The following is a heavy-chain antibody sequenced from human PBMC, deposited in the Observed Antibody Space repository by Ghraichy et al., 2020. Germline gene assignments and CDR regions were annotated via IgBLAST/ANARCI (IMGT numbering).Heavy chain of an antibody. J-gene: IGHJ5*02. Sequence: GGSLRLSCAASGFSVSNNYMSWVRQAPGKGLEWVSVLYSSGYTVYADSVKGRFTISRHNSENTLYLQMNSLVPEDTAVYFCATEGRSLGRLRFGPWGKGTLLTVSS. CDR2: LYSSGYT. CDR3: ATEGRSLGRLRFGP. CDR1: GFSVSNNY. V-gene: IGHV3-53*04.